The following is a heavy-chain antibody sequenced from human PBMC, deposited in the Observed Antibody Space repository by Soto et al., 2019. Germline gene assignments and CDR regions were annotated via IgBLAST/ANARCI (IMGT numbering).Heavy chain of an antibody. CDR1: GYRFSNYW. CDR3: VTGQNGYAYY. D-gene: IGHD1-1*01. J-gene: IGHJ4*02. CDR2: IYPGDSDT. V-gene: IGHV5-51*01. Sequence: GESLKISCKGSGYRFSNYWIGWVRQMPGKGLDWMGIIYPGDSDTRYSPSFQGQVTISADKSINTAYLQWSRLKASDTAMYYCVTGQNGYAYYWGQGALVTVSS.